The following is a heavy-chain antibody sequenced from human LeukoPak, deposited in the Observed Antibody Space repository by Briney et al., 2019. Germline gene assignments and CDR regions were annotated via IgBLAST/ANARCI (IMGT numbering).Heavy chain of an antibody. V-gene: IGHV3-23*01. CDR1: GFTFSSYA. CDR2: ISGSGGST. Sequence: GGSLRLSCAASGFTFSSYAMSWVRQAPGKGLEWVSAISGSGGSTYYADSVKGRFTISRDNSKNTLYLQMNSLRAEDTAVYYCAKTGPGGGWARYYVEYWGQGTLVTVSS. D-gene: IGHD6-19*01. CDR3: AKTGPGGGWARYYVEY. J-gene: IGHJ4*02.